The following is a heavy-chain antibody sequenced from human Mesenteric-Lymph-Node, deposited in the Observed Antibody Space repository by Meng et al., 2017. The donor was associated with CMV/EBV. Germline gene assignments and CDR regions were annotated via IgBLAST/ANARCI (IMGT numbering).Heavy chain of an antibody. V-gene: IGHV4-39*01. J-gene: IGHJ5*02. CDR1: SITSGNY. CDR3: ARPLYHYDSGAYYDNWFDP. Sequence: SITSGNYWGWLRQPPGKGLEWIGTIYYSGTTYYNPSLKSRVTISVDTSRNQLSLGLSSVTAADTSVYFRARPLYHYDSGAYYDNWFDPWGQGTLVTVSS. CDR2: IYYSGTT. D-gene: IGHD3-22*01.